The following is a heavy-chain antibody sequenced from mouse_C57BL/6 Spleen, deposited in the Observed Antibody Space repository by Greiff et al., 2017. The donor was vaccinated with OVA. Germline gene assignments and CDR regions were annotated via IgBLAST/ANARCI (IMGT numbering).Heavy chain of an antibody. CDR3: ARWGYDGYFDY. V-gene: IGHV1-22*01. CDR1: GYTFTDYN. D-gene: IGHD2-3*01. CDR2: INPHNGGT. Sequence: VQLQQSGPELVKPGASVKLSCKASGYTFTDYNMHWVKQSPGKSLEWFGYINPHNGGTSYNQKFKGKATLTVNRSSSTAYIELRSLTSEDSAVDYCARWGYDGYFDYWGQGTTLTVSS. J-gene: IGHJ2*01.